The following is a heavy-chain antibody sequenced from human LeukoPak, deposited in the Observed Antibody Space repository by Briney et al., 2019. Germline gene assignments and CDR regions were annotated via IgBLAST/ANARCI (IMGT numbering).Heavy chain of an antibody. CDR1: GFTFSSYS. V-gene: IGHV3-7*04. Sequence: GGSLRLSCAASGFTFSSYSMAWVRQAPGKGLEWVANIKPDGSEKYYVDSLKGRFTISRDNAESSLYLQVKSLRDEDTAVYYCARAAVAAPGDVWGQGTTVTVSS. CDR3: ARAAVAAPGDV. CDR2: IKPDGSEK. J-gene: IGHJ6*02. D-gene: IGHD6-19*01.